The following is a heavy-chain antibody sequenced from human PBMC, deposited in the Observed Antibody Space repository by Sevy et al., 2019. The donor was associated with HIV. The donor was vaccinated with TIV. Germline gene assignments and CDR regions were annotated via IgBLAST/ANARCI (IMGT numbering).Heavy chain of an antibody. CDR1: GYTFINYN. CDR3: ARDPFSGTYNYFDY. V-gene: IGHV1-46*03. CDR2: FNPSSGST. J-gene: IGHJ4*02. Sequence: ASVKVSCKAYGYTFINYNIHWVRQAPGQGLEWMGIFNPSSGSTTYAQKFQGRVTMTSDTSTSTVYMELSSLRSEDTAVYFCARDPFSGTYNYFDYWCQGTLVTVSS. D-gene: IGHD1-26*01.